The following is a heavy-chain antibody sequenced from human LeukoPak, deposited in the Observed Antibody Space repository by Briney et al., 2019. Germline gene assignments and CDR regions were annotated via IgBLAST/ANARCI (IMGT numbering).Heavy chain of an antibody. V-gene: IGHV1-3*03. D-gene: IGHD3-22*01. Sequence: ASVKVSCKASGFPFTSYAIHWVRQAPGQRLEWMGWVNADNSNTKYSQEFQGRVTITRDTSASTAYMGLNGLRSGDMAVYYCAVGDYYYDTRFDYWGQGTLVTVSS. CDR1: GFPFTSYA. CDR3: AVGDYYYDTRFDY. J-gene: IGHJ4*02. CDR2: VNADNSNT.